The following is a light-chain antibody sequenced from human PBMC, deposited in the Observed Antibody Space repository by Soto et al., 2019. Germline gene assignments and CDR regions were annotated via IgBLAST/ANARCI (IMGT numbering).Light chain of an antibody. Sequence: DIQMTQSPSSLSASVGDRVTITCRASQNIGRFLNWHQQKPGKAPNVLINVASTLRSGVPSRFSGSGSGTDFNLTINSLQPEDFATYFCQQSFTTPRTFGGGTKVDIK. V-gene: IGKV1-39*01. CDR2: VAS. CDR3: QQSFTTPRT. J-gene: IGKJ4*02. CDR1: QNIGRF.